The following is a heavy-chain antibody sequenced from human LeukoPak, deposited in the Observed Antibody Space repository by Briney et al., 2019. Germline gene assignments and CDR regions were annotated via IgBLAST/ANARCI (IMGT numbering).Heavy chain of an antibody. J-gene: IGHJ6*02. Sequence: GGSLRLSCAASGFTFNIYSMHWVRQAPGKGLEWVAVISPDGSSENYADSVRGRFTSSRDNAKKTLYLQLNSLRPEDTAVYYCARCIVVIPVVRGGGYYGMDVWGQGTTVTVSS. CDR1: GFTFNIYS. V-gene: IGHV3-30*04. CDR3: ARCIVVIPVVRGGGYYGMDV. D-gene: IGHD2-2*01. CDR2: ISPDGSSE.